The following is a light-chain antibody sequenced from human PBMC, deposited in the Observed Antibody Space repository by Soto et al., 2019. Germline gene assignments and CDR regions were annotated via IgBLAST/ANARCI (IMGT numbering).Light chain of an antibody. CDR2: DVS. CDR3: YSYAGSYTFYV. V-gene: IGLV2-11*01. Sequence: QSALTQPRSVSGSPGQSVTISCTGTSSDVGDYNLVSWYQQHPGKAPKLMIYDVSKRPSGVPDRFSGSKSGNTASLTISGLQAEDEADYYCYSYAGSYTFYVFGTGTKLTVL. J-gene: IGLJ1*01. CDR1: SSDVGDYNL.